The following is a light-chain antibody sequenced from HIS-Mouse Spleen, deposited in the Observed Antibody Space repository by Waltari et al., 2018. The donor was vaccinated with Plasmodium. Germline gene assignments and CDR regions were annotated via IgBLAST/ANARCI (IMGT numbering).Light chain of an antibody. J-gene: IGKJ4*01. Sequence: DIQMTQSPSSLSASVGDRVTITCRAIQSITSYLYWYQQNPGKAPKLLSYAASSLQSAVPSRFSGSGAGTDVTLTISSLQTEEFATYYCQQSYSTAQLPFGGGTTVELK. CDR3: QQSYSTAQLP. CDR1: QSITSY. V-gene: IGKV1-39*01. CDR2: AAS.